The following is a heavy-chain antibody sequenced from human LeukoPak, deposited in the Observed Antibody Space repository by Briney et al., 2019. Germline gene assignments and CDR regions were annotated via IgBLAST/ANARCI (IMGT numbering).Heavy chain of an antibody. V-gene: IGHV1-18*01. CDR1: GYTFTSYG. D-gene: IGHD2-2*01. CDR2: ISAYNGNT. J-gene: IGHJ4*02. Sequence: ASVKVSCKASGYTFTSYGISWVRQAPGQGLEWMGWISAYNGNTNYAQKLQGRVPMTTDTSTSKAYMELRSLRSDDTAVYYCARDRGCSSTSCYWLVRGVRYYFDYWGQGTLVTVSS. CDR3: ARDRGCSSTSCYWLVRGVRYYFDY.